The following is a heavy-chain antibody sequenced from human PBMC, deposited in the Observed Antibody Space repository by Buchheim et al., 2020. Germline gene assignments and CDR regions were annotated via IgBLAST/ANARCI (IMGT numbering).Heavy chain of an antibody. V-gene: IGHV4-34*01. D-gene: IGHD6-19*01. Sequence: QVQLQQWGAGLLKPSETLSLTCAVYGGSFSGYYWSWIRQPPGKGLEWIGEINHSGSTNYNPSLKSRVTITVDTSKNQFLLKLSSVTAADTAVYYCARVVAVAGYYFDYWGQGTL. J-gene: IGHJ4*02. CDR3: ARVVAVAGYYFDY. CDR1: GGSFSGYY. CDR2: INHSGST.